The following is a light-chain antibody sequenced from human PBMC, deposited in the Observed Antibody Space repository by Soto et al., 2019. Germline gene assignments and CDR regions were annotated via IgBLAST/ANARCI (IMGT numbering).Light chain of an antibody. CDR1: SSDVGGYNY. V-gene: IGLV2-14*01. CDR3: SSYTTSNTRQIV. CDR2: DVS. Sequence: QSALTQPASLSGPPGQSITISCTGTSSDVGGYNYVSWYQQHPGKAPKFMIYDVSNRPSGVSNRFSGSKSGNTASLTISGLQAEDEADYYCSSYTTSNTRQIVFGTGTKVTVL. J-gene: IGLJ1*01.